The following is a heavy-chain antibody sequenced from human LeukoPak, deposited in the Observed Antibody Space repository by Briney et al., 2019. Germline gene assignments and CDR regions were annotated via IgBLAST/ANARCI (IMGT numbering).Heavy chain of an antibody. V-gene: IGHV3-21*01. CDR1: GFTFSSYS. D-gene: IGHD6-19*01. CDR3: AGIIAVAGTPDY. J-gene: IGHJ4*02. Sequence: AGGSLRLSCAASGFTFSSYSMNWVRQAPGKGLEWVSSIGSSSSYIYYADSVKGRFTISRDNAKNSLYLQMNSLRAEDTAVYYCAGIIAVAGTPDYWGQGTLVTVSS. CDR2: IGSSSSYI.